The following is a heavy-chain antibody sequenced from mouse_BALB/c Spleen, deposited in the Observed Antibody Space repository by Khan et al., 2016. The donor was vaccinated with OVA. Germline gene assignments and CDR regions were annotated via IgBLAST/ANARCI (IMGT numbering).Heavy chain of an antibody. V-gene: IGHV7-3*02. J-gene: IGHJ1*01. CDR3: ARETVVDIYWYLDV. Sequence: EVELVESGGGLVQPGGSLRLSCATSGFTFTDYYITWVRQPPGKALEWLGFIRNKANGYSTEYIASVEGRFTVSRDNSQSIVYLQMNTLRAEDSATYYGARETVVDIYWYLDVWGAGTTVTVSS. D-gene: IGHD1-1*01. CDR1: GFTFTDYY. CDR2: IRNKANGYST.